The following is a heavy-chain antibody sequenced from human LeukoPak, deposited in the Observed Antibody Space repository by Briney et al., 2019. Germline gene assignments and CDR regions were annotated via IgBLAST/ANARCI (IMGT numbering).Heavy chain of an antibody. J-gene: IGHJ6*02. V-gene: IGHV3-9*01. D-gene: IGHD3-22*01. CDR1: GFTFDDYA. CDR3: AKGNRDSSGFYYYYGMDV. CDR2: ISWNSKNI. Sequence: GGSLRLSCAASGFTFDDYAMFWVRQAPGKGLEWVSGISWNSKNIEYAASVKGRFTISRDNAKNSLYLQMNSLRAEDTAFYYCAKGNRDSSGFYYYYGMDVWGQGTTVTVSS.